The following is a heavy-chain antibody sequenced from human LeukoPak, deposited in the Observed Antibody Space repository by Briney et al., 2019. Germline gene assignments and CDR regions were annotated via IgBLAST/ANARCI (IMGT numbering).Heavy chain of an antibody. CDR2: IKPNSGDT. CDR3: VRDRPHNWFDP. J-gene: IGHJ5*02. CDR1: GYTFTGYY. Sequence: ASVKVSCKASGYTFTGYYIHWVRQAPGQGLEWMGLIKPNSGDTKYAQKFQGRVTMTRDTSITTAYMELSSLRSDDTALYYCVRDRPHNWFDPWGQGTLVTVSS. V-gene: IGHV1-2*02.